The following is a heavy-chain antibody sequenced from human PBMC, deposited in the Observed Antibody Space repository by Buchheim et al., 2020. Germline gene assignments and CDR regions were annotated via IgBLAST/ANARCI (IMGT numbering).Heavy chain of an antibody. D-gene: IGHD1-1*01. V-gene: IGHV3-33*01. CDR1: GFDFSTYG. J-gene: IGHJ4*02. CDR3: ASAGNAAPFDY. Sequence: QVQLVESGGGVVQPGRSLRLSCAASGFDFSTYGMHWVRQAPGKGLEWLAIICFDGSQQYYADSVKGRFTISRDNSKHTLYLQMTSLRAEDTAMYYCASAGNAAPFDYWGQGTL. CDR2: ICFDGSQQ.